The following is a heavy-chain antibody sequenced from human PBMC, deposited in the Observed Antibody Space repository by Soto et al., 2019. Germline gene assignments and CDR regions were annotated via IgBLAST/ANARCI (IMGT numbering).Heavy chain of an antibody. J-gene: IGHJ6*02. CDR1: GFTFTSSA. CDR2: IVVGSGNT. Sequence: QMQLVQSGPEVKKPGTSVKVSCKASGFTFTSSAVQWVRQARGQRLEWIGWIVVGSGNTNYAKKFQERVTITRDRSTSTAYMELSSLRSEDTAVYYCAAGYCTNGVCYSYYYYGMDVWGQGTTVTVSS. V-gene: IGHV1-58*01. D-gene: IGHD2-8*01. CDR3: AAGYCTNGVCYSYYYYGMDV.